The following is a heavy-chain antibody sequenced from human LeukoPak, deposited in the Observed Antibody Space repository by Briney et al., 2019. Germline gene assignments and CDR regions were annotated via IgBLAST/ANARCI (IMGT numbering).Heavy chain of an antibody. D-gene: IGHD1-1*01. J-gene: IGHJ3*02. Sequence: GGSLRLSCAASGFTFSDYYMSWIRQAPGKGLEWVSSIGTDGSYIYYADSVQGRFTISRDNAKNSLYLQMNSLTAEDTAVYYCARKMKTGDRVGTFDIWGQGTMVTVSS. CDR1: GFTFSDYY. CDR3: ARKMKTGDRVGTFDI. V-gene: IGHV3-11*04. CDR2: IGTDGSYI.